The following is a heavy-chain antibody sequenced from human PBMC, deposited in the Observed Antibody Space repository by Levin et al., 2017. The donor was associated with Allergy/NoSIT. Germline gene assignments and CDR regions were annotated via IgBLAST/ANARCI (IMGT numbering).Heavy chain of an antibody. CDR1: GGSISSGDYY. Sequence: SETLSLTCTVSGGSISSGDYYWSWIRQPPGKGLEWIGYIYYSGSTYYNPSLKSRVTISVDTSKNQFSLKLSSVTAADTAVYYCARTIQLWNVVYWGQGTLVTVSS. D-gene: IGHD5-18*01. V-gene: IGHV4-30-4*01. J-gene: IGHJ4*02. CDR2: IYYSGST. CDR3: ARTIQLWNVVY.